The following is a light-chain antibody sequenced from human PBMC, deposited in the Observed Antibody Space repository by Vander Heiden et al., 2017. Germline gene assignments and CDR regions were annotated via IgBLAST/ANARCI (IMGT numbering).Light chain of an antibody. J-gene: IGKJ2*01. V-gene: IGKV1-33*01. CDR1: QDINKY. Sequence: IQITQSPSSLSASVESRVTITCQATQDINKYLNWYQQKPGKAPKLLIYDASFLETGVSSRFSGSGSGTDFTLTINNLQPEDIATYYCQQYDNYPPTFGQGTKLEIK. CDR2: DAS. CDR3: QQYDNYPPT.